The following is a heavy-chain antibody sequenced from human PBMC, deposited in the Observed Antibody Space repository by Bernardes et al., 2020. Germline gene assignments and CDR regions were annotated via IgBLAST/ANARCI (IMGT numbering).Heavy chain of an antibody. CDR1: GYSFTGYY. CDR3: AREQFATATAVGVYSYGVDV. J-gene: IGHJ6*04. V-gene: IGHV1-2*06. D-gene: IGHD4-17*01. Sequence: ASVKVSCKASGYSFTGYYINWVRQAPRQGLEWMGRINPHTGDANYAQKFQGRVTMTRETSITTVYMELSSLGSDDTAVYYCAREQFATATAVGVYSYGVDVWAKGTTVTVSS. CDR2: INPHTGDA.